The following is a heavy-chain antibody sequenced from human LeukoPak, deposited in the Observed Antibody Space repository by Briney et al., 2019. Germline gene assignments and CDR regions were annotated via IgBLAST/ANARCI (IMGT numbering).Heavy chain of an antibody. Sequence: SETLSLTCTVSGDFISSYYWSWIRQPVGKGLEWIGRISTTGNTNYNPSLKSRVTISADKSNNQFSLQLSSVTAADTAVYYCARVPPRAAMVYFDYWGQGTLVTVSS. D-gene: IGHD5-18*01. V-gene: IGHV4-4*07. CDR3: ARVPPRAAMVYFDY. CDR1: GDFISSYY. J-gene: IGHJ4*02. CDR2: ISTTGNT.